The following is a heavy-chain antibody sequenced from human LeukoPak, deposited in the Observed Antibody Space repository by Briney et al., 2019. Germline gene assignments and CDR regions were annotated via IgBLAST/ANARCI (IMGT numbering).Heavy chain of an antibody. D-gene: IGHD1-1*01. CDR2: ISYSGST. CDR3: AREGTAGTNLNWFDP. CDR1: GGSISSYY. Sequence: SETLSLTCTVSGGSISSYYWSWIRHPAGKGREWIGYISYSGSTNFNPPLKSRAAISVDTSKSQFSLKLSSVTAADTAVYYCAREGTAGTNLNWFDPWGQGTLVTVSS. V-gene: IGHV4-59*01. J-gene: IGHJ5*02.